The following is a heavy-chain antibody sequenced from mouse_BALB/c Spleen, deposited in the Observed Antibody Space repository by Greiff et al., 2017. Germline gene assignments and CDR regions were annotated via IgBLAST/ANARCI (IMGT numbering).Heavy chain of an antibody. J-gene: IGHJ4*01. Sequence: QVQLQQSGAELVRPGTSVKVSCKASGYAFTNYLIEWVKQRPGQGLEWIGVINPGSGGTNYNEKFKGKATLTADKSSSTAYMQLSSLTSDDSAVYFCARPLLGSSYDYAMDYWGQGTSVTVSS. V-gene: IGHV1-54*01. CDR3: ARPLLGSSYDYAMDY. D-gene: IGHD1-1*01. CDR2: INPGSGGT. CDR1: GYAFTNYL.